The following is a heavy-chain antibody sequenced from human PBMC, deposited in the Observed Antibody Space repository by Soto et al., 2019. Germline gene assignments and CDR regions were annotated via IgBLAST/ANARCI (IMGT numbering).Heavy chain of an antibody. CDR3: ARATGALRSRNCDY. Sequence: TLSLTCSVSGGSISTVGHYWTWIRQPPGKGLEWIGSIYHSGSTYYSKSLRSRLTMSVDTSKSQFSLRLSSVTAADTAVYYCARATGALRSRNCDYWGQGSLVTVSS. V-gene: IGHV4-31*03. J-gene: IGHJ4*02. D-gene: IGHD7-27*01. CDR1: GGSISTVGHY. CDR2: IYHSGST.